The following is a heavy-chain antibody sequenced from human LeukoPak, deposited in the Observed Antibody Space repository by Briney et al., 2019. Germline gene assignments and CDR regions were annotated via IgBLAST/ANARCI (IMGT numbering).Heavy chain of an antibody. CDR2: INHSGST. CDR1: GGSFSGYY. CDR3: ARFKNSSSWHDAFDI. Sequence: SETLSLTCAVYGGSFSGYYWSWIRQPPGKGLEWIGEINHSGSTNYNPSLESRVTISVDTSKNQFSLKLSSVTAADTAVYYCARFKNSSSWHDAFDIWGQGTMVTVSS. V-gene: IGHV4-34*01. D-gene: IGHD6-13*01. J-gene: IGHJ3*02.